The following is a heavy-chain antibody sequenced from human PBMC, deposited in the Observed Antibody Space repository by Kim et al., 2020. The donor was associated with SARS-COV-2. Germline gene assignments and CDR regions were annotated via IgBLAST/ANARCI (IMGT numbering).Heavy chain of an antibody. V-gene: IGHV3-21*01. CDR3: ARDWWLGEPLAFDI. Sequence: GGSLRLSCAASGFTFSSYSMNWVRQAPGKGLEWVSSISSSSSYIYYADSVKGRFTISRDNAKNSLYLQMNSLRAEDTAVYYCARDWWLGEPLAFDIWGQGTMVTVSS. CDR1: GFTFSSYS. D-gene: IGHD5-12*01. CDR2: ISSSSSYI. J-gene: IGHJ3*02.